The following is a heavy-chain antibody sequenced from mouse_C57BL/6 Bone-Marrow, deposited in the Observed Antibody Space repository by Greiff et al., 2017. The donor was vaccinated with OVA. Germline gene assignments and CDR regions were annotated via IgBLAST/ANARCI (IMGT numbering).Heavy chain of an antibody. CDR1: GFTFRSYA. J-gene: IGHJ1*03. V-gene: IGHV5-4*01. CDR2: ISAGGSYT. D-gene: IGHD2-9*01. CDR3: ARDPPYYGYDGGYFDV. Sequence: EVMLVESGGGLVKPGGSLKLSCAASGFTFRSYAMSWVRQTPEKRLEWVATISAGGSYTYYPDNVKGRFTISRDNAKNNLYLQMSQLKSEDTAMYYCARDPPYYGYDGGYFDVWGTGTTVTVSS.